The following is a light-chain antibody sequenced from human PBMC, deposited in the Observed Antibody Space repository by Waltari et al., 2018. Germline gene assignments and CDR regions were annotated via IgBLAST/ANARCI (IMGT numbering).Light chain of an antibody. CDR1: SRDVAGYDY. CDR2: DVN. J-gene: IGLJ1*01. CDR3: CSYAGSYTWV. V-gene: IGLV2-11*01. Sequence: QSAQTQPRSVSGSPGQSVTISFPGTSRDVAGYDYVPGYQQNPGKAPKLMVFDVNRRPSWVPDRFSGSKAGNTASLTISGLQAEDEADYSCCSYAGSYTWVFGTGTKVTVL.